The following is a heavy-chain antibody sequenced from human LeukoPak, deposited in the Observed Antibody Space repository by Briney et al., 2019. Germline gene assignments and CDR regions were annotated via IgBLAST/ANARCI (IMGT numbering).Heavy chain of an antibody. CDR2: INHSGST. CDR1: GGSFSGYY. J-gene: IGHJ4*02. D-gene: IGHD6-13*01. CDR3: ARVRPGLAAAGPRDY. V-gene: IGHV4-34*01. Sequence: PSETLSLTCAVYGGSFSGYYWSWIPQPPGKGLEWIGEINHSGSTNYNPSLKSRVTISVDTSKNQFALKLSSVAVADTAVYYCARVRPGLAAAGPRDYWGQGTLVTVSS.